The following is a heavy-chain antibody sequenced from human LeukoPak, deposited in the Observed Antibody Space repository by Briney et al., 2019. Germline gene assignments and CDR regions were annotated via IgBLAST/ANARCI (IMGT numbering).Heavy chain of an antibody. CDR3: ARDRPTAMESSFYFYGMDV. CDR1: GYTLTSYG. Sequence: ASVKVSCKASGYTLTSYGISWVRLGPGQGLEWMGWISGYNGNTNYAQKLQGRVTMTTDTSTSTAYMELRSLRSDDTAVYYCARDRPTAMESSFYFYGMDVWGQGTTVTVSS. J-gene: IGHJ6*02. V-gene: IGHV1-18*01. CDR2: ISGYNGNT. D-gene: IGHD5-18*01.